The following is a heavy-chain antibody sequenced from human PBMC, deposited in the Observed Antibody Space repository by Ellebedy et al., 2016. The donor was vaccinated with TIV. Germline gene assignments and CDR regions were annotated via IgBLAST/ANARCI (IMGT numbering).Heavy chain of an antibody. J-gene: IGHJ5*02. CDR3: ARDITYYDILTGYLSNWFDP. CDR1: GYTFTSYG. Sequence: AASVKVSCRASGYTFTSYGISWARQAPGQGLEWMGWISAYNGNTNYAQKLQGRVTMTTDTSPSTAYMELRSLRSDDTAVYYCARDITYYDILTGYLSNWFDPWGQGTLVTVSS. CDR2: ISAYNGNT. D-gene: IGHD3-9*01. V-gene: IGHV1-18*04.